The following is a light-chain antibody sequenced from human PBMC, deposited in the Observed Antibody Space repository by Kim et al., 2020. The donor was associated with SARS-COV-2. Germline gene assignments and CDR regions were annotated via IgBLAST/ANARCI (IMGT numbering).Light chain of an antibody. CDR2: SNN. CDR1: SSNIGSNT. CDR3: AAWDDSLNGRV. Sequence: QSVLTQPPSASGTSGQRVTISCSGSSSNIGSNTVNWYQQLPGTAPKLLIYSNNQRPSGVPDRFSGSESGSSASLAISGLQSEDEADYYCAAWDDSLNGRVFGAGTKVTVL. V-gene: IGLV1-44*01. J-gene: IGLJ1*01.